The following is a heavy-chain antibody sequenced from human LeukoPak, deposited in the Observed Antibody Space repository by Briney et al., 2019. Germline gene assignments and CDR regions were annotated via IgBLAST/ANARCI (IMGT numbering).Heavy chain of an antibody. V-gene: IGHV1-46*01. CDR2: INPGGRST. Sequence: ASVKVSCKVSGYTFTNYYIHWVRQAPGQGLEWMGIINPGGRSTSYAQKFQGRVTMTRDTSISTAYMELSRLRSDDTAVYYCASLGVTAAAGTVSNWFDPWGQGTLVTVSS. CDR3: ASLGVTAAAGTVSNWFDP. J-gene: IGHJ5*02. CDR1: GYTFTNYY. D-gene: IGHD6-13*01.